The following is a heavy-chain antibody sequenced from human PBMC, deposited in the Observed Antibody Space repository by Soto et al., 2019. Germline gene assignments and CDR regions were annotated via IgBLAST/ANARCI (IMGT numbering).Heavy chain of an antibody. D-gene: IGHD3-22*01. CDR3: ARGAGSYYDSSGYYNWFDP. Sequence: GGSLRLSCAASGFTFSSYAMHWVRQAPGKGLEWAAVISYDGSNKYYADSVKGRFTISRDNSKNTLYLQMNSLRAEDTAVYYCARGAGSYYDSSGYYNWFDPWGQGTLVTVSS. J-gene: IGHJ5*02. V-gene: IGHV3-30-3*01. CDR2: ISYDGSNK. CDR1: GFTFSSYA.